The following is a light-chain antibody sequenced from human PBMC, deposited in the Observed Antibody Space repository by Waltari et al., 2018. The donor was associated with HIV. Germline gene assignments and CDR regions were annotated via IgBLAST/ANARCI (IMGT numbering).Light chain of an antibody. Sequence: QSALTQPRSGSGSPGQSVTISCTGSSSDVGGYRFVSWYQQHPGKAPKVIIHDVSERPSGVPDRFSGSKSGNTASLTISGLQAEDDADYYCCSYAGSYTMVFGGGTKLTVL. J-gene: IGLJ2*01. CDR2: DVS. V-gene: IGLV2-11*02. CDR1: SSDVGGYRF. CDR3: CSYAGSYTMV.